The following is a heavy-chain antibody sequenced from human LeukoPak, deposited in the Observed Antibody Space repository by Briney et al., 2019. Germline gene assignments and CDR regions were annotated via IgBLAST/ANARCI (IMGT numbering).Heavy chain of an antibody. V-gene: IGHV1-69*13. D-gene: IGHD6-19*01. CDR2: IIPIFGTA. CDR1: GGTFSSYA. J-gene: IGHJ4*02. CDR3: ARLAVADRGYYFDY. Sequence: GASVKVSCKGSGGTFSSYAISWVRQAPGQGLEWMGGIIPIFGTANYAQKFQGRVTITADESTSTAYMALSSLRSEDTAGYYWARLAVADRGYYFDYWGQGTLVTVSS.